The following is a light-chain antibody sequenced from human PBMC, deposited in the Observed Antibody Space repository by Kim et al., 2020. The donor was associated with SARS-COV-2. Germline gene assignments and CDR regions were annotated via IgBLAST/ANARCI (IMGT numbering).Light chain of an antibody. CDR1: QSISSN. V-gene: IGKV3-15*01. Sequence: EIVMTQSPDTLSVSPGERATLSCRASQSISSNLVWYQQKPGQAPRLLIYGASASATGIPARFSGSGSGTEFTLTISSLQSEDFAVYYCQQYNNWPRTFGQGTKVDIK. CDR3: QQYNNWPRT. CDR2: GAS. J-gene: IGKJ1*01.